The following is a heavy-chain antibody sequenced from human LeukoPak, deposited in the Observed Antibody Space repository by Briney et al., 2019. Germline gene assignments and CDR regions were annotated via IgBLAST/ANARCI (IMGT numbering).Heavy chain of an antibody. Sequence: PSETLSLTCTVSGGSISSSSYYWGWIRQPPGKGLEWIGSIYYSGSTYYNPSLKSRVTISVDTSKNQFSLKLSSVTAADTAVYYCARADNRAVVVPSRSDFDWLLRSTPIFDPWGQGTLVTVSS. J-gene: IGHJ5*02. CDR3: ARADNRAVVVPSRSDFDWLLRSTPIFDP. CDR2: IYYSGST. CDR1: GGSISSSSYY. V-gene: IGHV4-39*07. D-gene: IGHD3-9*01.